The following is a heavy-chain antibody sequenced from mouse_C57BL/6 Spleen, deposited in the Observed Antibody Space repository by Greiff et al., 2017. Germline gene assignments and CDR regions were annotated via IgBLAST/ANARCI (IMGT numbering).Heavy chain of an antibody. J-gene: IGHJ1*03. Sequence: QVQLQQSGAELVRPGASVTLSCKASGYTFTDYEMHWVKQTPVHGLEWIGAIDPETGGTAYNQKFKGKAILTADKSSSTAYMELRSLTSEDSAVYYCTRWGYYGSRRYFDVWGTGTTVTVSS. D-gene: IGHD1-1*01. CDR3: TRWGYYGSRRYFDV. CDR1: GYTFTDYE. CDR2: IDPETGGT. V-gene: IGHV1-15*01.